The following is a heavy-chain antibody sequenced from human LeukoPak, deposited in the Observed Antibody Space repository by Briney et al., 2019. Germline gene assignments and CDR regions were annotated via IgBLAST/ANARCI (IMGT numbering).Heavy chain of an antibody. Sequence: GGSLRLSCAASGFTLSTYAMSWVRQAPGKGLEGVSAISGSGGSTYYADSVKGRFTISRDNSKNTLYLQMNSLSAEDTAVYYCAKEGTRAGYEVKGLDYWGQGTLVTVSS. CDR1: GFTLSTYA. CDR2: ISGSGGST. CDR3: AKEGTRAGYEVKGLDY. V-gene: IGHV3-23*01. D-gene: IGHD6-13*01. J-gene: IGHJ4*02.